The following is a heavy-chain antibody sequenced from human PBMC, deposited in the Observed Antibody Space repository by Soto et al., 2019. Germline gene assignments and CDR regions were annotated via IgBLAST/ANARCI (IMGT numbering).Heavy chain of an antibody. CDR3: ARATRGVAGTNWFDP. D-gene: IGHD6-19*01. CDR1: GGSISDYY. Sequence: SETLSLTCTVSGGSISDYYWSWIRQPAGKVLEWIGRIYTSGSTNYNPSLKSRVTMSVDTSKNQFSLKLSSVTAADTAVYYCARATRGVAGTNWFDPWGQGTLVTVSS. V-gene: IGHV4-4*07. J-gene: IGHJ5*02. CDR2: IYTSGST.